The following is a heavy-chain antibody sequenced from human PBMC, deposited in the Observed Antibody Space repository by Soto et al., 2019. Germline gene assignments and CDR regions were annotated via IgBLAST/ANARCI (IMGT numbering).Heavy chain of an antibody. D-gene: IGHD6-19*01. V-gene: IGHV1-69*08. Sequence: QVQLVQSGAEVKKPGSSVKISCQASGGTFSTSTISWVRQAPGQGLEWMGRTISIVDRAIYAQNFQGRVTMTADKSTNTVYMEMFSLRSDDTAVYYCARAVAGTSILDSWGQGTLVTVSS. J-gene: IGHJ4*02. CDR3: ARAVAGTSILDS. CDR2: TISIVDRA. CDR1: GGTFSTST.